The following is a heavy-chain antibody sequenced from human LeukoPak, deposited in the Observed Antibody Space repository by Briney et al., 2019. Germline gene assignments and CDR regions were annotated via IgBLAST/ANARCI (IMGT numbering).Heavy chain of an antibody. V-gene: IGHV3-30-3*01. CDR1: GFAFGSYA. J-gene: IGHJ4*02. Sequence: PGTSLRLSCEASGFAFGSYAMHWVRQAPGRGLEWVAVISHDGDNTNSGESVRGRFTLSRDNLKNTLYLQMNSLRAEDTAVYYCARDRGVDYWGQGTLVTVSS. CDR3: ARDRGVDY. CDR2: ISHDGDNT. D-gene: IGHD2-15*01.